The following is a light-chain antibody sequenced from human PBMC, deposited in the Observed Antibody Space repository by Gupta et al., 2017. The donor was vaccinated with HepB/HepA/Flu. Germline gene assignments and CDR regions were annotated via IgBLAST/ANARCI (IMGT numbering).Light chain of an antibody. CDR3: QAWDSSTAGVV. V-gene: IGLV3-1*01. Sequence: SYELTQPPSVSVSPGKKVSIPCSGDKLGDKYACWYQQKPGQSPVLVIYQDSKRPSGIPERFSGSNSGNTATLTIGGTQAMDEADYYCQAWDSSTAGVVFGGGTKLTVL. J-gene: IGLJ2*01. CDR2: QDS. CDR1: KLGDKY.